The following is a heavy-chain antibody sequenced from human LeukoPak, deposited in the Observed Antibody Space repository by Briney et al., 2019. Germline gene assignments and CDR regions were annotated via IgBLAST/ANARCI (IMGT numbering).Heavy chain of an antibody. CDR2: ISWNSGSI. J-gene: IGHJ4*02. D-gene: IGHD5-24*01. CDR3: AKGEWRDGYNFGY. V-gene: IGHV3-9*01. CDR1: GFTFDDYA. Sequence: GGSLRLSCAASGFTFDDYAMHWVRQAPGKGLEWVSGISWNSGSIGYADSVKGRFTISRDNAKNSLYLQMNSLRAEDTALYYCAKGEWRDGYNFGYWGQGTLVTVSS.